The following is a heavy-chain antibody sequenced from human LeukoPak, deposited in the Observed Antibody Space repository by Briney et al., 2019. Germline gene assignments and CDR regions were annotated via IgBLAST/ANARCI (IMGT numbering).Heavy chain of an antibody. D-gene: IGHD2-2*01. Sequence: PGGSLRLSCAASGFTFSNYAMSWVRQAPGKGLEWVSDISGSGNWTYYADSVKGRFTISRDNSNDTLFLQMSGLRVEDTAVYYCAAQYQLPSNAFDIWGQGTMVTVSS. CDR2: ISGSGNWT. V-gene: IGHV3-23*01. CDR3: AAQYQLPSNAFDI. J-gene: IGHJ3*02. CDR1: GFTFSNYA.